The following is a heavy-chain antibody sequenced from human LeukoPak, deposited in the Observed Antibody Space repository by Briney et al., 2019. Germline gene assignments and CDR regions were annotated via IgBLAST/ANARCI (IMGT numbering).Heavy chain of an antibody. CDR1: GGSISSYY. Sequence: SETLSLTCTVSGGSISSYYWSWIRQPPGKGLEWIGYIYYSGSTNYNPSLKSRVTISIDTSKNQFSLKLSSVTAADTAVYYCARRRDYFDYWGQGTLVTVSS. CDR3: ARRRDYFDY. J-gene: IGHJ4*02. CDR2: IYYSGST. V-gene: IGHV4-59*01.